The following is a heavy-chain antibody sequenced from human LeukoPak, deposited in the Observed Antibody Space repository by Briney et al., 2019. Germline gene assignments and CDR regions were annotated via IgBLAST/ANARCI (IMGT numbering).Heavy chain of an antibody. V-gene: IGHV3-30*18. CDR3: AKDRQWLVSYYFDY. D-gene: IGHD6-19*01. CDR2: ISYDGSNK. J-gene: IGHJ4*02. CDR1: GFTFSSYG. Sequence: GALRLSCAASGFTFSSYGMHWVRQAPGKGLEWVAVISYDGSNKYYADSVKGRFTISRDNSKNTLYLQMNSLRAADTAVYYCAKDRQWLVSYYFDYWGKGTLVTVSS.